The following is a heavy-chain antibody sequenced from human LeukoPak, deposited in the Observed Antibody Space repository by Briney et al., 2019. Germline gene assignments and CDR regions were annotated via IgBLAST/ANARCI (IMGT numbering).Heavy chain of an antibody. CDR3: ARGSPFDY. CDR2: IYYSGST. CDR1: GGSISSYY. Sequence: SETPSLTCTVSGGSISSYYWSWIRQPPGKGLEWIGYIYYSGSTNYSPSLKSRVTISVDTSKNQFSLKLSSVTAADTAVYYCARGSPFDYWGQGTLVTVSS. J-gene: IGHJ4*02. V-gene: IGHV4-59*01.